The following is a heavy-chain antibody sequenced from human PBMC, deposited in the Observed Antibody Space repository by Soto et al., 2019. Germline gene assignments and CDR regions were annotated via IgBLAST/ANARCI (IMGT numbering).Heavy chain of an antibody. V-gene: IGHV4-59*01. Sequence: AETLSLTCTVSGGSISSDYWSSIRQPPGKGLEWIGYIYYTGSTNYNPSLKSRVTISVDTSKNQFSLQLSSVTAADTAVYYCARVPDYWGQGILVT. J-gene: IGHJ4*02. CDR3: ARVPDY. CDR2: IYYTGST. D-gene: IGHD2-2*01. CDR1: GGSISSDY.